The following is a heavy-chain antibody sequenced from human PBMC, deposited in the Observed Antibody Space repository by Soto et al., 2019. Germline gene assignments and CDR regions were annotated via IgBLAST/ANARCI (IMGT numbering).Heavy chain of an antibody. CDR3: AKAWGIDY. V-gene: IGHV3-23*01. CDR1: GFTFISYT. D-gene: IGHD7-27*01. Sequence: EVQLLESGGGLVEPGGSRRLSCAASGFTFISYTMSWVRQAPGKGLEWVSTIRGSGSSTYSADSVKGRFTISRDNSKNTLYLQMNSLRVEDTAIYYCAKAWGIDYWGQGTMVTVSS. J-gene: IGHJ4*02. CDR2: IRGSGSST.